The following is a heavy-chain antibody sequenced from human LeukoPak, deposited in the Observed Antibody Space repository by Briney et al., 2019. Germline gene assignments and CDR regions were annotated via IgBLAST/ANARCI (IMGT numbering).Heavy chain of an antibody. Sequence: ASVKVSCKASGFTPTSSAMQWVRQARGQRLEWIGWIVVGSGNTNYAQKFQERVTITRDMSTSTAYMELSSLRSEDTAVYYCAAGGSGSYYIDYWGQGTLVTVSS. V-gene: IGHV1-58*02. CDR1: GFTPTSSA. CDR3: AAGGSGSYYIDY. J-gene: IGHJ4*02. CDR2: IVVGSGNT. D-gene: IGHD1-26*01.